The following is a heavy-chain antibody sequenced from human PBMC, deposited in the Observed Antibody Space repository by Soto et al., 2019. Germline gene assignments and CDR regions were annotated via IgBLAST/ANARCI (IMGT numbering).Heavy chain of an antibody. CDR1: GFTFSSFT. V-gene: IGHV3-30*04. CDR3: ARFYFDSSDTQV. Sequence: QVQLVESGGGVVQPGRSLRLSCLASGFTFSSFTMHWVRQAPGKGLEWLADISSDGRNEHYADFVKGRFTISRDNSKNTLYLQLNSLRIEDTAMYHCARFYFDSSDTQVWGQGTLVTVSS. J-gene: IGHJ4*02. CDR2: ISSDGRNE. D-gene: IGHD3-22*01.